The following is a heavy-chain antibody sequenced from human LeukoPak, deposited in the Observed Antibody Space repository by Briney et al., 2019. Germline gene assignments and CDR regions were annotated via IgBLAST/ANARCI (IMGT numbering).Heavy chain of an antibody. J-gene: IGHJ4*02. D-gene: IGHD6-19*01. CDR3: ARVGSGGAWFDF. Sequence: PSETLSLTCTVSSVSLTNYYWSWIRQPPGKGLEWIGYIFFSGTTNYNPSLKSRVTISVDTSKNQFSLKMTSVTAADTAVYFCARVGSGGAWFDFWGLGTLVTVSS. CDR1: SVSLTNYY. CDR2: IFFSGTT. V-gene: IGHV4-59*01.